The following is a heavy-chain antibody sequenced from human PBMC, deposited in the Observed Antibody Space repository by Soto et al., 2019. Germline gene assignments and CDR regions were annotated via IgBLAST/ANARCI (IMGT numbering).Heavy chain of an antibody. CDR3: ARAYYDRSGYAVDP. D-gene: IGHD3-22*01. Sequence: PSETQSLTCRVSGGSISNDYWTWIRQPPGKGLEWIGYIYKGGSINYNPSLKSRVTISVDTSNNQFSLKLSSVTAADTAVYYCARAYYDRSGYAVDPWGQGTLVTVS. CDR1: GGSISNDY. CDR2: IYKGGSI. V-gene: IGHV4-4*09. J-gene: IGHJ5*02.